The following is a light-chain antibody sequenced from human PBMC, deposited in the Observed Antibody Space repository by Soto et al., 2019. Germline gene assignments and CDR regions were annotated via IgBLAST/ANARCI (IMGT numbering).Light chain of an antibody. J-gene: IGKJ1*01. CDR1: QSVSSSY. CDR2: GAS. CDR3: QQYGGSPRT. Sequence: EIVLTQSPGTLSLSPGERATLSCRTSQSVSSSYLAWYQQKPGQAPRLLIYGASNRATGIPDRFSGSGSGTDFTLTISRLEPEDFAVYSCQQYGGSPRTFGQGTKVEIK. V-gene: IGKV3-20*01.